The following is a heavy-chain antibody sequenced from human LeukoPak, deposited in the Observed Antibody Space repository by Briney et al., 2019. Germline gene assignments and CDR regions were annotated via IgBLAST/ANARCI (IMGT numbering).Heavy chain of an antibody. D-gene: IGHD3-10*01. Sequence: GGSLRLSCAASGFTFSSYWMSWVRQAPGKGLEWVANIKQDGSEKYYVDSVKGRFTISRDNAKNSLYLQMNSLRAEDTAVYCCARDLVRGVFDYWGQGTLVTVSS. J-gene: IGHJ4*02. V-gene: IGHV3-7*01. CDR2: IKQDGSEK. CDR3: ARDLVRGVFDY. CDR1: GFTFSSYW.